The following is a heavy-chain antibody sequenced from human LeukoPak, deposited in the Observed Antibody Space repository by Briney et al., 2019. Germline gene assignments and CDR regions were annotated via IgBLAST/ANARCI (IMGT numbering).Heavy chain of an antibody. J-gene: IGHJ3*02. CDR1: GFTVSSNY. D-gene: IGHD3-22*01. Sequence: GGSLRLSCAASGFTVSSNYMSWVRQAPGKGLEWVSAISGSGGSTYYADSVKGRFTIPRDNSKNTLYLQMNSLRAEDTAVYYCAKAPVITGNAFDIWGQGTMVTVSS. CDR2: ISGSGGST. CDR3: AKAPVITGNAFDI. V-gene: IGHV3-23*01.